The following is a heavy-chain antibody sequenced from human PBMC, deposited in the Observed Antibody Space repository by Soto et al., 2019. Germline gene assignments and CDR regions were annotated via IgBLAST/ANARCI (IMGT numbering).Heavy chain of an antibody. D-gene: IGHD2-2*01. Sequence: TGGSLRLSCAASGFRFSLYAMHWLRQAPGKGLEWVAVISDDGNVRKFGDSVKGRFAISRDNAKNCLYLQMSSLRVEDTGVYYCAGDDWGPAHIRGQGTPVTVSS. J-gene: IGHJ4*02. V-gene: IGHV3-30*09. CDR3: AGDDWGPAHI. CDR2: ISDDGNVR. CDR1: GFRFSLYA.